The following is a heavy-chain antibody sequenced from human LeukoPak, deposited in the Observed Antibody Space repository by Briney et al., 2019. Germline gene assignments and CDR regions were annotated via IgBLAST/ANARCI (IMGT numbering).Heavy chain of an antibody. CDR1: GGSISPYY. V-gene: IGHV4-59*12. D-gene: IGHD6-6*01. J-gene: IGHJ5*02. CDR2: IYYSGST. CDR3: ARQSSSSGWFDP. Sequence: PSETLSLTCTVSGGSISPYYWSWIRQPPGKGLEWIGYIYYSGSTNYNPSLKSRVTISVDTSKNQFSLKLSSVTAADTAVYYCARQSSSSGWFDPWGQGTLVTVSS.